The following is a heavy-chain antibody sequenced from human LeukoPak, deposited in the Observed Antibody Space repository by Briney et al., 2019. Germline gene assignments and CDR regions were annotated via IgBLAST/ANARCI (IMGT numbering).Heavy chain of an antibody. J-gene: IGHJ4*02. D-gene: IGHD3-10*01. CDR2: ISDRGGST. CDR3: AKRGVVIRAVIIVGFHKEAYYFDY. Sequence: GGSLRLSCGVSGITLSNYGMSWVRQAPGKGLEWVAGISDRGGSTNYADSMRGRFTISRDNPKNTLYLLMTSLRAEDTAVYFCAKRGVVIRAVIIVGFHKEAYYFDYWGQGALVTVSS. V-gene: IGHV3-23*01. CDR1: GITLSNYG.